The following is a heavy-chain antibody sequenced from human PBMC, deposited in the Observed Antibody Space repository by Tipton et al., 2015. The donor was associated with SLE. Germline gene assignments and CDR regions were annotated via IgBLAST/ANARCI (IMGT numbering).Heavy chain of an antibody. CDR1: GGSISRGSYY. CDR3: ARDRVGLWFRTNYYYYYGMDV. J-gene: IGHJ6*02. Sequence: TLSLTCTVSGGSISRGSYYWSWIRQPAGKGLEWIGEIIHSGSTNYNPSLKSRVTISVDTSKNQFSLKLSSVTAADTAVYYCARDRVGLWFRTNYYYYYGMDVWGQGTTVTVSS. V-gene: IGHV4-61*09. D-gene: IGHD3-10*01. CDR2: IIHSGST.